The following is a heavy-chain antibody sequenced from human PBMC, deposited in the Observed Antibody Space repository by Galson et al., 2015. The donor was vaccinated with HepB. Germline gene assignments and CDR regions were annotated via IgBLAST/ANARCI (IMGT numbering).Heavy chain of an antibody. J-gene: IGHJ6*03. D-gene: IGHD2-2*01. CDR3: TTVRYCTSTSCPTRRYYMDV. Sequence: SLRLSCAASGFTFSNAWMTWVRQAPGKGLEWVGRIKDKSDGGTTDYAAPVKGRFTISRDDSENTLYLQTNSLKTEDTAVYYCTTVRYCTSTSCPTRRYYMDVWGKGTTVTVSS. CDR2: IKDKSDGGTT. CDR1: GFTFSNAW. V-gene: IGHV3-15*05.